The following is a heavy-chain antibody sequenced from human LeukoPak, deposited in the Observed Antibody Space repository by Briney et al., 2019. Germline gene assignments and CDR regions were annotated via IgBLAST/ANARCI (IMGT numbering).Heavy chain of an antibody. D-gene: IGHD6-13*01. CDR2: ISGSSSTI. CDR3: ARDREYSSSWYDY. Sequence: PGGSLRLSCAASGFTFSSYSMNWVRQAPGKGLEWVSYISGSSSTIYYADSVKGRFTISRDNAKDSLYLQMNSLRAEDTAVYYCARDREYSSSWYDYWGQGTLVTVSS. J-gene: IGHJ4*02. V-gene: IGHV3-48*01. CDR1: GFTFSSYS.